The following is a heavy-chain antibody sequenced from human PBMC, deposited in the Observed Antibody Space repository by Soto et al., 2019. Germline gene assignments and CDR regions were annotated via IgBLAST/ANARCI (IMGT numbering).Heavy chain of an antibody. CDR3: AKDWEFDWPNYYFDY. CDR2: ISGDGSST. D-gene: IGHD3-9*01. Sequence: PVGSLRLSCAASGFTFSSYAMSWVRQAPGKGLEWVSAISGDGSSTYFADSGKGRFTISRDNSKNTLYLQMNSLRAEDTAVYYCAKDWEFDWPNYYFDYWGQGTLVTVSS. CDR1: GFTFSSYA. V-gene: IGHV3-23*01. J-gene: IGHJ4*02.